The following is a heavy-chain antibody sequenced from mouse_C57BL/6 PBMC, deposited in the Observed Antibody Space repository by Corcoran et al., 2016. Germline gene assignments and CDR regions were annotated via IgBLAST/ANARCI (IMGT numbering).Heavy chain of an antibody. Sequence: QIQLVQSGPELKKPGETVKISCKASGYTFTTYGMSWVKQTPGKGLKWVGWINTYSGVPTYADDFKGRFAFSLETSASTAYLQINNLKNEDTATYFCVRDSNWYFDVCGTGTTVTVSS. CDR2: INTYSGVP. V-gene: IGHV9-3*01. CDR1: GYTFTTYG. CDR3: VRDSNWYFDV. J-gene: IGHJ1*03. D-gene: IGHD2-5*01.